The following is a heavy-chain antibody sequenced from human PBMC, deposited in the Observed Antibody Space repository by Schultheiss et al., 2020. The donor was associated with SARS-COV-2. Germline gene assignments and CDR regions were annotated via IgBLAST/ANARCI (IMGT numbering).Heavy chain of an antibody. Sequence: GGSLRLSCAASGFTFSSYAMHWVRQAPGKGLEWVAVISYDGSNKYYADSVKGRFTISRDNSKNTLYLQMNSLRAEDTAVYYCARGLRSGYRTVYYWGQGTLVTVSS. CDR1: GFTFSSYA. V-gene: IGHV3-30*04. CDR2: ISYDGSNK. D-gene: IGHD3-3*01. J-gene: IGHJ4*02. CDR3: ARGLRSGYRTVYY.